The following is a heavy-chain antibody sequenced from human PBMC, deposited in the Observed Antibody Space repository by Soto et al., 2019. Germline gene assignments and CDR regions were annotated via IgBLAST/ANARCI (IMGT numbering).Heavy chain of an antibody. Sequence: ASVKVSCEASGYTFTSYDINWVRQATGQGLEWMGWMNPNSGNTGYAQKFQGRVTMTRNTSISTAYMELSSLRSEDTAVYYCARGLYYDYIWGRAYYMDVWGKGTTVTVSS. CDR3: ARGLYYDYIWGRAYYMDV. V-gene: IGHV1-8*01. J-gene: IGHJ6*03. CDR1: GYTFTSYD. D-gene: IGHD3-16*01. CDR2: MNPNSGNT.